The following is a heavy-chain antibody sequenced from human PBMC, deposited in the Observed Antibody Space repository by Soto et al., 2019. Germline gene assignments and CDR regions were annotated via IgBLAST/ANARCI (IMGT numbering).Heavy chain of an antibody. J-gene: IGHJ4*02. CDR2: IYYSGST. CDR3: ARALPAIVGATGAFDY. D-gene: IGHD1-26*01. Sequence: QVQLQESGPGLVKPSQTLSLTCTVSGGSISSGGYYWSWIRQHPGKGLEWIGYIYYSGSTYYNPSLKSRVTISGDTSKNQFPLKLSSVTAADTAVYYCARALPAIVGATGAFDYWGQGTLVTVSS. V-gene: IGHV4-31*03. CDR1: GGSISSGGYY.